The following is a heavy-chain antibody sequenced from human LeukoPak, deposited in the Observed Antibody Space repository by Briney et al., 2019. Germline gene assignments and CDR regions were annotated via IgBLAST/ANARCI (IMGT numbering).Heavy chain of an antibody. J-gene: IGHJ5*02. CDR1: GFTVSSSY. CDR3: AKLPRSSGLPSS. Sequence: PGGSLRLSCAASGFTVSSSYMSWVRQAPGKGLEWVSVIYSGGSAYYADSVKGRFTISRDNSKDTLFLQMNSLRAEDTAPYYCAKLPRSSGLPSSWGQGTLVTVSS. D-gene: IGHD3-22*01. V-gene: IGHV3-53*05. CDR2: IYSGGSA.